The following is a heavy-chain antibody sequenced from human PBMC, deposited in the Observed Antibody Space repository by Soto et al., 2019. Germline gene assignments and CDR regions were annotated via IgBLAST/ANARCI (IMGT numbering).Heavy chain of an antibody. J-gene: IGHJ4*02. CDR3: AHMRAAKFDY. V-gene: IGHV2-5*02. D-gene: IGHD2-15*01. CDR2: IYWDDDQ. CDR1: GVSLSTGGVG. Sequence: QITLKESGPTLVKPTQTLTLTCNVSGVSLSTGGVGVGWIRQPPGKALEWLALIYWDDDQRSSPSLKSRLTLTTATSKNQGVLTMTNMAPEDTATYYCAHMRAAKFDYWGQGTLVTVSS.